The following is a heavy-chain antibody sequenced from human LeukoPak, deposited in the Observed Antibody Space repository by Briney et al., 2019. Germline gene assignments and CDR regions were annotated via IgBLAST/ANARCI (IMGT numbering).Heavy chain of an antibody. V-gene: IGHV3-73*01. Sequence: GGSLRLSXAASGFTFSGSAMHWVRQASGKGLEWVGRIRSKANSYATAYAASVKGRFTISRDDSKNTAYLQLNSLKTEDTAVYYCTRPHYYDSSGYYYSDYWGQGTLVTVSS. J-gene: IGHJ4*02. CDR1: GFTFSGSA. D-gene: IGHD3-22*01. CDR2: IRSKANSYAT. CDR3: TRPHYYDSSGYYYSDY.